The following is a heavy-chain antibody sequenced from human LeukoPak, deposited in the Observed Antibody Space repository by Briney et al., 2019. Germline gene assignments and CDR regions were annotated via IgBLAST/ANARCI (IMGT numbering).Heavy chain of an antibody. J-gene: IGHJ4*02. CDR2: IYYSGST. CDR1: GGSISSGGYY. Sequence: PSETLSLTCTVSGGSISSGGYYWSWIRQHPGKGLEWIGYIYYSGSTYYNPSLKSRVTISVDTSKNQFSLKLSSVTAADTAVYYWARVDGGYYYDSSGYYFDYWGQGTLVTVSS. V-gene: IGHV4-31*03. CDR3: ARVDGGYYYDSSGYYFDY. D-gene: IGHD3-22*01.